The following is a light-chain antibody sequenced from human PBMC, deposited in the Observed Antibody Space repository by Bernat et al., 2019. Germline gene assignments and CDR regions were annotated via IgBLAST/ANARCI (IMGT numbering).Light chain of an antibody. CDR2: RNN. J-gene: IGLJ3*02. V-gene: IGLV10-54*04. Sequence: QAGLTQPPSVSKDVRQTATLTCTGNSNDVADQGAAWLQQHQGHPPKLISYRNNNRPSGISERFAASRSGNTASLTITGLQPEDEADYYCSAWDSSLSGWVFGGGTKLTVL. CDR3: SAWDSSLSGWV. CDR1: SNDVADQG.